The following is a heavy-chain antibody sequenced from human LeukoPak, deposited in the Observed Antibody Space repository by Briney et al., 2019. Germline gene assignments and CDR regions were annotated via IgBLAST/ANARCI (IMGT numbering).Heavy chain of an antibody. CDR2: IRQDGSEK. CDR1: GFTFTDYW. CDR3: ARDGTAAALYFDL. J-gene: IGHJ4*01. D-gene: IGHD6-13*01. Sequence: GGSLRLSCAASGFTFTDYWMNWVRQAPGKGPEWVASIRQDGSEKTYVDSVKGRFTISRDNTKNSLSLQLNGLRAEDTAVYYCARDGTAAALYFDLWGQGTLFTVSS. V-gene: IGHV3-7*01.